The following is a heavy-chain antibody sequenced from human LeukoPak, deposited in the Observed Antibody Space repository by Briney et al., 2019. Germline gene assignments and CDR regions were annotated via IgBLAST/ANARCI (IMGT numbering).Heavy chain of an antibody. D-gene: IGHD3-10*01. Sequence: ASVKVSCKASGYTFTGYYMHWVRQAPGQGLEWMGWINPNSGGTNYAQKFQGWVTMTRDTSISTAYMELSRLRSDDTAVYYCALEYGSGSYYYYGMDVWGQGTTVTVSS. J-gene: IGHJ6*02. CDR1: GYTFTGYY. V-gene: IGHV1-2*04. CDR3: ALEYGSGSYYYYGMDV. CDR2: INPNSGGT.